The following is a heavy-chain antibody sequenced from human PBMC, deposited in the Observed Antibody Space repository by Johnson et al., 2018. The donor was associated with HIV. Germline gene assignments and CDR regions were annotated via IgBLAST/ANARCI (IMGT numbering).Heavy chain of an antibody. CDR1: VFMFSNYG. CDR2: IRYDGSNK. CDR3: AKPKTGIDAFDI. J-gene: IGHJ3*02. V-gene: IGHV3-30*02. Sequence: VQVVESGGGVVRPGGSLRLSCATSVFMFSNYGMHWVRQAPGKGLEWVAFIRYDGSNKYYADSVKGRFTISRDNSKNTLYLQMNSLRVEDTAVYYCAKPKTGIDAFDIWGQGTMVTVSS. D-gene: IGHD3-10*01.